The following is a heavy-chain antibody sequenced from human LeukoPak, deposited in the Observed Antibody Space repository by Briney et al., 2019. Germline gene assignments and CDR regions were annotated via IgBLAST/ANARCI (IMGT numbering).Heavy chain of an antibody. V-gene: IGHV3-21*01. Sequence: GGSLRLSCAASGFTFSSYSMNWVRQAPGKGLEWVSSISSSSSYIYYADSVKGRFTISRDNAKNSLYLQMNSLRAEDTAVYYCAREVITMVRGVISLRGAFDIWGQGTMVTVSS. J-gene: IGHJ3*02. CDR2: ISSSSSYI. CDR1: GFTFSSYS. CDR3: AREVITMVRGVISLRGAFDI. D-gene: IGHD3-10*01.